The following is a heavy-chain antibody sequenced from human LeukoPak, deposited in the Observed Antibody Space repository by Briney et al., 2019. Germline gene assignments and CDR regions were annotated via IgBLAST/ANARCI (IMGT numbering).Heavy chain of an antibody. V-gene: IGHV3-7*01. J-gene: IGHJ4*02. CDR2: IKQDGSEK. CDR1: GFTFSSYW. CDR3: ARDGRWVNYYDGSSPV. Sequence: GGSLRLSCAASGFTFSSYWMSWVRQAPGKGLEWVANIKQDGSEKYYVDSVKGRFTISRDNAKSSLYLQMNSLRVEDTAVYYCARDGRWVNYYDGSSPVWGQGTLVTVSS. D-gene: IGHD3-22*01.